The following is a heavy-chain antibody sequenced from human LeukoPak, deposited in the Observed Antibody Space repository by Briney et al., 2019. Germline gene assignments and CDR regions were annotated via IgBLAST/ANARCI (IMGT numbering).Heavy chain of an antibody. CDR1: GFTFRSYG. Sequence: GSLRLSCAASGFTFRSYGIHWVRQAPGKGVERVAVISYDGSGMYYADSVKGRFTISRDNSRNTLYLQMNSLGPDDTAAYFCAKKTFAEATPSPVDHCGQRTLVTVSS. J-gene: IGHJ4*02. V-gene: IGHV3-30*18. CDR3: AKKTFAEATPSPVDH. CDR2: ISYDGSGM.